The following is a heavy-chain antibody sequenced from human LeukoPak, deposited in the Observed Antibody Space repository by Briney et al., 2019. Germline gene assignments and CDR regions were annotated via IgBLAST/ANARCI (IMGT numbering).Heavy chain of an antibody. CDR3: ARGIVVVPAALSELGYFDY. V-gene: IGHV3-30-3*01. CDR2: ISYDGSNK. D-gene: IGHD2-2*01. J-gene: IGHJ4*02. CDR1: GFPFSSYA. Sequence: GGSLRLSCAASGFPFSSYAMHWVRQAPGKGLEWVAVISYDGSNKYYADSVKGRFTISRDNSKNTLYLQMNSLRAEDTAVYYCARGIVVVPAALSELGYFDYWGQGTLVTASS.